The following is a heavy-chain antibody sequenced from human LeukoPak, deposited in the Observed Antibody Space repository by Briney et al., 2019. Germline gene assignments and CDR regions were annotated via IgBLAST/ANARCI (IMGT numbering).Heavy chain of an antibody. V-gene: IGHV4-34*01. CDR1: GGSFSGYY. CDR3: ARHTYSGSYLVDY. J-gene: IGHJ4*02. Sequence: PSETLSLTCAVYGGSFSGYYWSWIRQPPGKGLEWIGEINHSGSTNYNPSLKSRVTISVDTSKNQFSLKLSSVTAADTAVYYCARHTYSGSYLVDYWGQGTLVTVSS. D-gene: IGHD1-26*01. CDR2: INHSGST.